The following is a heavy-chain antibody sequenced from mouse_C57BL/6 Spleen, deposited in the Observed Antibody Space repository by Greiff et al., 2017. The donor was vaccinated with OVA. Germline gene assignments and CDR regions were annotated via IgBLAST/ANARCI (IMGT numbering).Heavy chain of an antibody. CDR1: GYTFTSYW. Sequence: QVQLQQPGAELVRPGSSVKLSCKASGYTFTSYWMDWVKQRPGQGLEWIGNIYPSDSETHYNQKFKDKAILTVDKSSSTAYMQLSSLTSEDSAVYYCARGEGSRDYFDYWGQGTTLTVSS. V-gene: IGHV1-61*01. CDR3: ARGEGSRDYFDY. CDR2: IYPSDSET. D-gene: IGHD1-1*01. J-gene: IGHJ2*01.